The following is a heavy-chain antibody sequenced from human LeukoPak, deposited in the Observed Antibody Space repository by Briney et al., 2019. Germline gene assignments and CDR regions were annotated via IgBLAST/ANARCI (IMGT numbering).Heavy chain of an antibody. D-gene: IGHD3-3*01. V-gene: IGHV4-59*08. CDR2: IYYSGST. J-gene: IGHJ4*02. Sequence: PSETLSLTCTVPGGSISSYYWSWIRQPPGKGLEWIGYIYYSGSTNYIPSLKSRVTISVDTSKNQFSLKLSSVTAADTAVYYCARVRLSFGGVSEYYFDYWGQGTLVTVSS. CDR1: GGSISSYY. CDR3: ARVRLSFGGVSEYYFDY.